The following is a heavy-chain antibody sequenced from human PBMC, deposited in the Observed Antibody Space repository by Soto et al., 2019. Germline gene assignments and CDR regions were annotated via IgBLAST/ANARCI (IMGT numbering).Heavy chain of an antibody. CDR3: ARGSMVVTGITNFDS. Sequence: EVQLVESGGGLVQPGGSLRLSCEASGFTFSSYEMNWVRQAPGKGLEWVSYIRGNGDTIYYADSVRGRFTISRDNAENSLYLQMNSLRVEDTAIYYCARGSMVVTGITNFDSWGQGTLVAVSS. CDR2: IRGNGDTI. D-gene: IGHD3-10*01. V-gene: IGHV3-48*03. CDR1: GFTFSSYE. J-gene: IGHJ4*02.